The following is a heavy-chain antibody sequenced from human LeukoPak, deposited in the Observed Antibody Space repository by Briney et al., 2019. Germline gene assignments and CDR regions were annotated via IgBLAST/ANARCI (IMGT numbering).Heavy chain of an antibody. CDR1: EFTFSHHW. Sequence: PGGSLRLSCAASEFTFSHHWMTWVRQAPGKGLEVVANIKQDGSETYYVDSVKGRFTISRDNAKNSLDMQMNSLRVEDTAVYYCARGPILRHFDYYMDVWGKGTTVIISS. J-gene: IGHJ6*03. CDR2: IKQDGSET. D-gene: IGHD3-9*01. CDR3: ARGPILRHFDYYMDV. V-gene: IGHV3-7*01.